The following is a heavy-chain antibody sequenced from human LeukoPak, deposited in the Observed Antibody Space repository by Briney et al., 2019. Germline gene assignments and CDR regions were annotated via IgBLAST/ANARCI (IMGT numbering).Heavy chain of an antibody. V-gene: IGHV1-2*02. CDR2: INPNSGGT. D-gene: IGHD3-16*02. CDR1: GYTFTGYY. Sequence: ASVKVSCKASGYTFTGYYMHWVRQAPGQGLEWMGWINPNSGGTNYAQKFQGRVTMTRDTSISTAYMELSRLRSDDTAVYYCARRVRGDYVWGSYREYDAFGIWGQGTMVTVSS. CDR3: ARRVRGDYVWGSYREYDAFGI. J-gene: IGHJ3*02.